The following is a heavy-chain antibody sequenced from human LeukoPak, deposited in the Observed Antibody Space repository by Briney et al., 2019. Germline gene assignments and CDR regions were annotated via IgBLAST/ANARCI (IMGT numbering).Heavy chain of an antibody. D-gene: IGHD2-2*01. Sequence: GGSLRLSCAASGFNFNSYAMSWVRQAPGKGLEWVSLISGSGDSTHYADSVKGRFTISRDNSKNTLYLQMNSLRAEDTAVYYCARTVWYSSSTSSYYFDYWGQGTLVTVSS. V-gene: IGHV3-23*01. CDR2: ISGSGDST. CDR3: ARTVWYSSSTSSYYFDY. CDR1: GFNFNSYA. J-gene: IGHJ4*02.